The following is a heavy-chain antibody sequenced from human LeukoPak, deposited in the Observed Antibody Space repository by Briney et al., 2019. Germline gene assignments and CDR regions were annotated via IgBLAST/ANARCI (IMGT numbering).Heavy chain of an antibody. Sequence: GGSLRLSCAASGFTFSSYAMHWVRQAPGKGLEWVAVISYDGSNKYYADSVKGRFTISRDSSKNTLYLQVNSLRAEDTAVYYCASQKLGSTSYSIDYWGQGTLVTVSS. D-gene: IGHD2-2*01. J-gene: IGHJ4*02. CDR3: ASQKLGSTSYSIDY. CDR1: GFTFSSYA. CDR2: ISYDGSNK. V-gene: IGHV3-30-3*01.